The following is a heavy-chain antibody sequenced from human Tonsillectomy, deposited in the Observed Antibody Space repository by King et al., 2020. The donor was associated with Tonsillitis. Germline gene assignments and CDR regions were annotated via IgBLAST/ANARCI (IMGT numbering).Heavy chain of an antibody. D-gene: IGHD3-3*01. CDR3: ARDXRYYDFWSGPXXWYFDL. CDR2: IGTAGDT. J-gene: IGHJ2*01. Sequence: VQLVESGGGLVQPGGSLRLSCAASGFTFSSYDMHWVRQATGKGLEWVSAIGTAGDTYYPGSVKGRFTISRENAKNSLYLQMNSLRAEDTAVYYCARDXRYYDFWSGPXXWYFDLWGRGTLVTVSS. CDR1: GFTFSSYD. V-gene: IGHV3-13*01.